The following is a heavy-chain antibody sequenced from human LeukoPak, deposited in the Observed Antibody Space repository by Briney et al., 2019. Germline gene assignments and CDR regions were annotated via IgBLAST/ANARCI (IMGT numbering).Heavy chain of an antibody. Sequence: ASVKVSCKASGYTFTSYGINWVRQATGQGLEWMGWMNPNSGNTGYAQKFQGRVTMTRNTSISTAYMGLSSLRSEDTAVYYCARVRGNYCSGGSCYLGYWGQGTLVTVSS. CDR3: ARVRGNYCSGGSCYLGY. CDR1: GYTFTSYG. J-gene: IGHJ4*02. CDR2: MNPNSGNT. D-gene: IGHD2-15*01. V-gene: IGHV1-8*02.